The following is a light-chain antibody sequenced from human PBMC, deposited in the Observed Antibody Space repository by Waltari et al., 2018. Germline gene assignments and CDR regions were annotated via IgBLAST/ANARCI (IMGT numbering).Light chain of an antibody. CDR3: MQTLHLPWT. CDR2: EVS. CDR1: HRLLHSDGKTY. Sequence: ILMTQTPLALSIIPGQPASISCKSSHRLLHSDGKTYLYWYLQKPGQAPRLLLHEVSNRVSGVPERFSGSGSGTDFTLKISRAEAEDVGVYYCMQTLHLPWTFGQGTKVEI. J-gene: IGKJ1*01. V-gene: IGKV2D-29*01.